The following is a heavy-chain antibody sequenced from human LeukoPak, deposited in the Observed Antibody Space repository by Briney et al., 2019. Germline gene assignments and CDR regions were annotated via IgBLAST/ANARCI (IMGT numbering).Heavy chain of an antibody. CDR1: GFTFSDHY. D-gene: IGHD4-17*01. CDR3: AREGDARTVTHSPYFDY. CDR2: ISGSSSYI. V-gene: IGHV3-21*01. Sequence: GGSLRLSCAASGFTFSDHYMDWVRQAPGKGLEWVSSISGSSSYIYYADSVKGRFTISRDNAKNSLYLQMNSLRAEDTAVYYCAREGDARTVTHSPYFDYWGQGTLVTVSS. J-gene: IGHJ4*02.